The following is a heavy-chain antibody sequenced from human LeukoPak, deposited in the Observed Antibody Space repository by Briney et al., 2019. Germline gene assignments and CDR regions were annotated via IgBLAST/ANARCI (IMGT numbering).Heavy chain of an antibody. J-gene: IGHJ6*03. Sequence: GGSLRLSCAASGFTFNTYTMNWVRQAPGKGLEWVSSISSSSNHIYYADSVKGRFTISRDNAANSLYLQMNSLKTEDTAVYYCATGDCRSTSCYADYYHYYMDVWGKGTTVIVSS. D-gene: IGHD2-2*01. CDR1: GFTFNTYT. CDR2: ISSSSNHI. CDR3: ATGDCRSTSCYADYYHYYMDV. V-gene: IGHV3-21*03.